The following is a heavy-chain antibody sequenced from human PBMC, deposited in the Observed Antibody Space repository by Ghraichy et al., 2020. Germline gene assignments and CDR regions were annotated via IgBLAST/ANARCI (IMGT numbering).Heavy chain of an antibody. CDR3: ARGAASLYYDILTGYYRWYY. CDR1: GGSISSSSYY. V-gene: IGHV4-39*07. J-gene: IGHJ4*02. D-gene: IGHD3-9*01. CDR2: IYYSGST. Sequence: SETLSLTCTVSGGSISSSSYYWGWIRQPPRKGLEWIGSIYYSGSTYYNPSLKSRVTISVDTSKNQFSLKLSSVTAADTAVYYCARGAASLYYDILTGYYRWYYWGQGTLVTVSS.